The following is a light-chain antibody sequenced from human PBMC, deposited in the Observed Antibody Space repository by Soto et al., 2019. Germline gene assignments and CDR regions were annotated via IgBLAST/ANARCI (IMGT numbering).Light chain of an antibody. CDR2: SAF. J-gene: IGKJ1*01. CDR3: QQSYSFPRT. Sequence: DIQMTQSPSSLSASVGDRVTITCRASQSISSYLNWYQRKPGKAPNLLIHSAFNLQSGVPSRFRSSGSGTDFTLTISSLQPEDFATYYCQQSYSFPRTFGQGTKVDIK. CDR1: QSISSY. V-gene: IGKV1-39*01.